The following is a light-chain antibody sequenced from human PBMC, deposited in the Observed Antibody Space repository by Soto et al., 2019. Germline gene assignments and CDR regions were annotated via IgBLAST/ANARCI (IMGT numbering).Light chain of an antibody. Sequence: EIVLTQSPGTLSASPGERVTLSCRASQSVSSSYLAWYQQKPGQAPRLLIYGASSRATGIPDRFSGSGSGTDFTLTISRLEPEDFAVYYCQQYGSSLLTFGGGTKVDIK. J-gene: IGKJ4*01. CDR1: QSVSSSY. CDR3: QQYGSSLLT. CDR2: GAS. V-gene: IGKV3-20*01.